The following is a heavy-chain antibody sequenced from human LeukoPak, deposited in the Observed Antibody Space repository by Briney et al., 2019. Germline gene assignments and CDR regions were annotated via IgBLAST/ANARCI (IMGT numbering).Heavy chain of an antibody. Sequence: SETLSLTCTVSGGSISSSSYYWGWIRQPPGEGLEWIGSIYYSGSTYYNPSLKSRVTISVDTSKNQFSLKLSSVTAADTAVYYCARKRRDGYNIDYWGQGTLVTVSS. V-gene: IGHV4-39*07. CDR3: ARKRRDGYNIDY. CDR1: GGSISSSSYY. J-gene: IGHJ4*02. D-gene: IGHD5-24*01. CDR2: IYYSGST.